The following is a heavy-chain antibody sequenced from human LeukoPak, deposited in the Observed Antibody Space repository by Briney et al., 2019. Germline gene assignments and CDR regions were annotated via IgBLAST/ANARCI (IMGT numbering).Heavy chain of an antibody. J-gene: IGHJ6*03. CDR3: ARDVESSGSLFYYYYYMDV. D-gene: IGHD3-10*01. CDR1: GGSITFGNYY. V-gene: IGHV4-61*02. Sequence: PSQTLSLTCTVSGGSITFGNYYWTWIRQPAGKGLEWIWRIYNTVLTDDNPSLKRQVPISVDTSKNPFSLKLSSVTAADTAVYYCARDVESSGSLFYYYYYMDVWGKGTTVTVSS. CDR2: IYNTVLT.